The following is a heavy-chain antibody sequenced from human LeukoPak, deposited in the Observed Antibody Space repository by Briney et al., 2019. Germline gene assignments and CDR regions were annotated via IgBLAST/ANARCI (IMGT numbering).Heavy chain of an antibody. V-gene: IGHV4-59*12. J-gene: IGHJ3*02. D-gene: IGHD3-22*01. Sequence: SETLSLTCTVSGDSISGYHWSWVRQSPVKGLEFIGYILYSGSTNYNPSLKSRVTISVDTSKNQFSLRLSSVTAADTAVYYCARDDGRGSNYDSSGFAFDIWGQGTMVTVSS. CDR3: ARDDGRGSNYDSSGFAFDI. CDR1: GDSISGYH. CDR2: ILYSGST.